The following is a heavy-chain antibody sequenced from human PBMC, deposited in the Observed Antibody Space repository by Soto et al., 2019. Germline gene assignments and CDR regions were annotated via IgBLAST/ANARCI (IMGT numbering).Heavy chain of an antibody. J-gene: IGHJ4*02. CDR2: INPNSGGT. V-gene: IGHV1-2*02. Sequence: QVQLVQSGAEVKKPGASVKVSCKASGYTFTGYYMHWVRQAPGQGLEWMGWINPNSGGTNYAQKFGGGVTTTGNPSISTAYMEVSGLRCDETAVYYCASLYCCGGGRGGGFDYWGQGTLVTVSS. D-gene: IGHD2-15*01. CDR1: GYTFTGYY. CDR3: ASLYCCGGGRGGGFDY.